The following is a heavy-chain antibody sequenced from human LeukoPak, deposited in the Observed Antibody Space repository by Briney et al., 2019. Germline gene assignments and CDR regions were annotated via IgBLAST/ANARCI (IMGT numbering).Heavy chain of an antibody. V-gene: IGHV4-39*01. CDR1: GGSISSSSYY. Sequence: SETLSLSCTVSGGSISSSSYYWGWISQPPGKGLEWIGSIYYSGSTYYNPSLKSRVTISVDTSKNQFSLKLSSVTAADTAVYYCARGGRGYYYGSGTEYFDYWGQGTLVTVSS. D-gene: IGHD3-10*01. CDR3: ARGGRGYYYGSGTEYFDY. CDR2: IYYSGST. J-gene: IGHJ4*02.